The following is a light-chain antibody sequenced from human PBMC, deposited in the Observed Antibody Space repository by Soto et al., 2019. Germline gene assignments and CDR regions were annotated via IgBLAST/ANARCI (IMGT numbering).Light chain of an antibody. Sequence: ERVVTQSPATLSVSPGEGATLSCRASESVSTNLAWYQQKPGQAPRLLISAASTRATGVPARFTGSGSGTEFTLTISSLQSEDAGVYYCQQYENWPWTFGQGTKVEI. CDR2: AAS. CDR1: ESVSTN. J-gene: IGKJ1*01. CDR3: QQYENWPWT. V-gene: IGKV3-15*01.